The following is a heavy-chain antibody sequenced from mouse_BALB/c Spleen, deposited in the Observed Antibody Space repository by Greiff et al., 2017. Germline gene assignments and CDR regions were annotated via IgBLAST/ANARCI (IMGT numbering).Heavy chain of an antibody. CDR3: ASGDGGDFDY. V-gene: IGHV14-3*02. CDR1: GFNIKDTY. J-gene: IGHJ2*01. Sequence: VQLQQSGAELVKPGASVKLSCTASGFNIKDTYMHWVKQRPEQGLEWIGRIDPANGNTKYDPKFQGKATITADTSSNTAYLQLSSLTSEDTAVYDCASGDGGDFDYWGQGTTLTVSS. CDR2: IDPANGNT.